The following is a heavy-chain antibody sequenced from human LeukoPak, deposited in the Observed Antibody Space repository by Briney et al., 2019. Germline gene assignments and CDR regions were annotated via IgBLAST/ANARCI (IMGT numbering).Heavy chain of an antibody. V-gene: IGHV3-30*18. D-gene: IGHD1-26*01. Sequence: GGSLRLSCAVSGVTFSSYGMHWVRQAPGKGLEWVAVISYDGGYKYYADSVKGRFTISRDNSKNTLYLQMSSLRAEDTAVYYCSNALGGTNREFDYWGQGTLVTVSS. CDR3: SNALGGTNREFDY. CDR1: GVTFSSYG. J-gene: IGHJ4*02. CDR2: ISYDGGYK.